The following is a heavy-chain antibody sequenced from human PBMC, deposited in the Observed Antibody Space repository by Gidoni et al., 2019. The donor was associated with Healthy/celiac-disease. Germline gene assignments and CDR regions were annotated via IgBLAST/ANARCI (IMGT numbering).Heavy chain of an antibody. Sequence: QVQLQESGPGLVKPSQTLSLTCTVSGGSTSSGGYYWSWNRQHPGKGLEWIGYIYYSGSTYYNPSLKSRVTISVDTSKNQFSLKLSSVTAADTAVYYCAREGPNYYDSSGYLQFSYGMDVWGQGTTVTVSS. D-gene: IGHD3-22*01. CDR3: AREGPNYYDSSGYLQFSYGMDV. CDR1: GGSTSSGGYY. J-gene: IGHJ6*02. CDR2: IYYSGST. V-gene: IGHV4-31*03.